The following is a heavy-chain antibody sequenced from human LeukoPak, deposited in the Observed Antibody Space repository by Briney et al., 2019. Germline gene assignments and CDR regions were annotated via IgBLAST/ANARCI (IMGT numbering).Heavy chain of an antibody. CDR2: ISSSSSYI. V-gene: IGHV3-21*01. J-gene: IGHJ5*02. Sequence: GGSLRLSCAASGFTFSSSAMNWVRQAPGKGLEWASSISSSSSYIYYADSVKGRFTISRDNAKNSLYLQMNSLRAEDTAVYYCARDNSVRDEAWWFNPWGQGTLVTVSS. D-gene: IGHD5-24*01. CDR3: ARDNSVRDEAWWFNP. CDR1: GFTFSSSA.